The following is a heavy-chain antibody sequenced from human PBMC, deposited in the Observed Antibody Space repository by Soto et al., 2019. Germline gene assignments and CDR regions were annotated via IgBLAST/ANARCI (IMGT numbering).Heavy chain of an antibody. CDR1: GYPFIKYG. V-gene: IGHV1-18*04. D-gene: IGHD5-12*01. Sequence: QLQLVQSAAEVKKPGASVRVSCKASGYPFIKYGISWIRQAPEQGLEWMGWIKVDSGYTNYAQKFQGRVTMTTDTASDLAGMALSNLRSDDTAVYYCATSYDSGFDHWGQGTLVSVSS. CDR3: ATSYDSGFDH. CDR2: IKVDSGYT. J-gene: IGHJ5*02.